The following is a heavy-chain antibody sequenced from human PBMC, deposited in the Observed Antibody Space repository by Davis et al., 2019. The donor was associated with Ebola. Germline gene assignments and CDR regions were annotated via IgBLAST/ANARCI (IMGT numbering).Heavy chain of an antibody. CDR1: EFTFSSYT. Sequence: GESLKISCAASEFTFSSYTMGWVRQAPGKGLEWVSGISSSGGSTYYADSVKGRFTISRDNAKNSLYLQMNSLRAEDTALYYCAKGSLYCSGGSCYDYWGQGTLVTVSS. V-gene: IGHV3-23*01. D-gene: IGHD2-15*01. CDR2: ISSSGGST. CDR3: AKGSLYCSGGSCYDY. J-gene: IGHJ4*02.